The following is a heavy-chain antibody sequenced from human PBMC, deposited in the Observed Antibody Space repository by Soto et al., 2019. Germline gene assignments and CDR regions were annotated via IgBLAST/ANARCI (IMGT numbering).Heavy chain of an antibody. CDR3: ARAPRYYDYVWGTRTYYYGMDV. CDR1: GGSFSGYY. Sequence: SETLSLTCAVYGGSFSGYYWSWIRQPPGKGLEWIGEINHSGSTNYNPSLKSRVTISVDTSKNQFSLKLSSVTAADTAVYYCARAPRYYDYVWGTRTYYYGMDVWGQGTTVTAP. CDR2: INHSGST. J-gene: IGHJ6*02. V-gene: IGHV4-34*01. D-gene: IGHD3-16*01.